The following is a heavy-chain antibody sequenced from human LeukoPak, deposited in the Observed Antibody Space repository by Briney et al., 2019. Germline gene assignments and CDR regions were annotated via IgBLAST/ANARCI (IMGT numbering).Heavy chain of an antibody. CDR1: EYTLTDYY. V-gene: IGHV1-69-2*01. D-gene: IGHD5-12*01. Sequence: ASVKISCKVSEYTLTDYYMHWVQKAPGKGLEWMGVVDPKDGETKYAEKFQGRVIMTADTSTDTAYMELSSLRSEDTAVYYCATLGNSGYGVDYWGQGTLVTVSS. CDR3: ATLGNSGYGVDY. CDR2: VDPKDGET. J-gene: IGHJ4*02.